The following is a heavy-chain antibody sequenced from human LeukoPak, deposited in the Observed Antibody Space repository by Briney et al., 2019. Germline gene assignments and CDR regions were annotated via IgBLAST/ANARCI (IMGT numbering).Heavy chain of an antibody. Sequence: ASVKVSCKASGGTFSSYAISWVRQAPGQGLQWLGWISASNGNTNYAQKFRDRVTMSTDTSTGTAYLDVRSLTSDDTAVYYCARDHSNWNYAPDFWGQGTLAIVSS. CDR1: GGTFSSYA. J-gene: IGHJ4*02. D-gene: IGHD1-7*01. CDR3: ARDHSNWNYAPDF. V-gene: IGHV1-18*01. CDR2: ISASNGNT.